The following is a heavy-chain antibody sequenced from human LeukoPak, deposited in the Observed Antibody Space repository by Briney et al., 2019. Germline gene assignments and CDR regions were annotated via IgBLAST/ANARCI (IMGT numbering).Heavy chain of an antibody. V-gene: IGHV4-39*01. D-gene: IGHD3-10*01. CDR3: AANSADYNTLGSSYKV. CDR1: SASISSSPYF. Sequence: SETLSLTCTVSSASISSSPYFWVWIRQSPGKGLEGIGSISYSGTTYYNPSLKSRVTISVDTSKNQFSLKLTSVTAADTAVYYCAANSADYNTLGSSYKVWGQGTLVTVSS. J-gene: IGHJ4*02. CDR2: ISYSGTT.